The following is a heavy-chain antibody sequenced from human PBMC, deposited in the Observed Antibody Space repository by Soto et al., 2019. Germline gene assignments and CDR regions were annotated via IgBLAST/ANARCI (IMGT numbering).Heavy chain of an antibody. Sequence: QVQLQQWGAGLLKPSETLSLTCAVYGGSFSGYYWSWIRQPPGKGLEWIGEINHSGSTNYNPTLKSRVTISVDTSKNQFSLKLSSVTAADTAVYSCARGGWFGEFRTWGQGTLVTVSS. J-gene: IGHJ5*02. CDR1: GGSFSGYY. V-gene: IGHV4-34*01. CDR2: INHSGST. CDR3: ARGGWFGEFRT. D-gene: IGHD3-10*01.